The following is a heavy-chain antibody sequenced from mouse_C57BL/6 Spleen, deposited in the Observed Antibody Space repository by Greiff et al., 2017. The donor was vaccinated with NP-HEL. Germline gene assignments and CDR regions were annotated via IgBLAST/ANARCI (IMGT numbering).Heavy chain of an antibody. V-gene: IGHV1-52*01. Sequence: VQLQQPGAELVRPGSSVKLSCKASGYTFTSYWMHWVKQRPIQGLEWIGNIDPSDSATHYNQKFKDKATLTVDKSSSTAYMQLSSLTSEDSAVYYCARGRDYDDYLDYWGQGTTLTVSS. D-gene: IGHD2-4*01. CDR2: IDPSDSAT. CDR1: GYTFTSYW. CDR3: ARGRDYDDYLDY. J-gene: IGHJ2*01.